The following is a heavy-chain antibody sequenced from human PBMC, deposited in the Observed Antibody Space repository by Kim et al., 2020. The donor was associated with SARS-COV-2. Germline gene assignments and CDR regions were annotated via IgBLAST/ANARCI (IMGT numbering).Heavy chain of an antibody. J-gene: IGHJ4*02. CDR3: AKAAAALSMGY. D-gene: IGHD6-13*01. Sequence: TYYADSVKGRFTISRDNSKNTLYLQMNSLRAEDTAVYYCAKAAAALSMGYWGQGTLVTVSS. CDR2: T. V-gene: IGHV3-23*01.